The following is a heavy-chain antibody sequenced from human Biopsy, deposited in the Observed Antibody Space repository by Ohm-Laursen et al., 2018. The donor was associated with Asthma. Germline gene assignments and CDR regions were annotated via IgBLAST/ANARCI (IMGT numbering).Heavy chain of an antibody. D-gene: IGHD1-26*01. CDR3: AKELFPGWELRRGPDS. J-gene: IGHJ4*02. V-gene: IGHV3-30*18. CDR2: ISFDGSNE. CDR1: GLTFSTYG. Sequence: SLRLSCTASGLTFSTYGMHWVRQAPGKGLEWVAVISFDGSNEDYADSVKGRFTISRDNSKNTLFLEMNSLRPEDTAVYYCAKELFPGWELRRGPDSWGQGTLVTVSS.